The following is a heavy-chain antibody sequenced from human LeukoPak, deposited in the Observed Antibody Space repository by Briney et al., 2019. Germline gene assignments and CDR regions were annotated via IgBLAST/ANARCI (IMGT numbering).Heavy chain of an antibody. Sequence: SVKVPCKASGGTFSSYAISWVRQAPGQGLEWMGRIIPIFGIANYAQKFQGRVTITADKSTSTAYMELSSLRSEDTAVYYCARDSDTVTREYYFDYWGQGTLVTVSS. CDR2: IIPIFGIA. CDR1: GGTFSSYA. CDR3: ARDSDTVTREYYFDY. D-gene: IGHD4-11*01. V-gene: IGHV1-69*04. J-gene: IGHJ4*02.